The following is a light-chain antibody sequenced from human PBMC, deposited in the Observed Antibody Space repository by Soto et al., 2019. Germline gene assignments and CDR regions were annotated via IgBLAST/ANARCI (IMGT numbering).Light chain of an antibody. CDR2: PAS. J-gene: IGKJ1*01. CDR3: LQDYNYPPT. CDR1: QGIRND. Sequence: AIQMTQSPSSLSASVGDRVTITCRASQGIRNDLGWYQQKPGKAPKVLIYPASTLQSGVPSRFSGSGSGTDFTLTISSLQSEDFATYYCLQDYNYPPTFGQGTKVEIK. V-gene: IGKV1-6*01.